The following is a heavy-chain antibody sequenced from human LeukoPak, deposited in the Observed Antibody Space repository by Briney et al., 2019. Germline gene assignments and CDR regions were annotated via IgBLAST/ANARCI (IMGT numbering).Heavy chain of an antibody. Sequence: GGSLRLSCAASGFTFSSYAMSWVRQAPGEGLEWVSAISGSGGSTYYADSVKGRFTISRDKSKNTLYLQMNSLRAEDTAVYYCAKGLAVAGHFDYWGQGTLVTVSS. D-gene: IGHD6-19*01. CDR1: GFTFSSYA. V-gene: IGHV3-23*01. J-gene: IGHJ4*02. CDR2: ISGSGGST. CDR3: AKGLAVAGHFDY.